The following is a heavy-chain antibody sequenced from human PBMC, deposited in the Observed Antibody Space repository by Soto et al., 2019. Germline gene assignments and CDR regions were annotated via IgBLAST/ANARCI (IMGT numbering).Heavy chain of an antibody. V-gene: IGHV3-23*01. D-gene: IGHD3-16*01. J-gene: IGHJ4*02. CDR3: AKGYSRLDFAY. CDR2: ISGSGGST. Sequence: SPGLCCAASGFSFCSSAVTLSRQAPGKGLEWVSAISGSGGSTYYADSVKGRFTISRDNSKNTLDLQMNRLRAEDTAVYYGAKGYSRLDFAYRRKGSLVTVTS. CDR1: GFSFCSSA.